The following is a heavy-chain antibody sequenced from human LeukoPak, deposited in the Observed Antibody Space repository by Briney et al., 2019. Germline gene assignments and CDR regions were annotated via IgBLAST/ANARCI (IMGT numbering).Heavy chain of an antibody. V-gene: IGHV4-31*03. J-gene: IGHJ6*03. CDR3: ASTLFYYYVDV. D-gene: IGHD3-3*01. CDR2: IYYSGST. Sequence: SETLSLTCTVSGASISGGGHYSSWIRQHPGKGLEWIGYIYYSGSTYYNPSLKSRLIISLDTSKNHFSLNLSSVTAADTAVYYCASTLFYYYVDVWGKGTTVTVSS. CDR1: GASISGGGHY.